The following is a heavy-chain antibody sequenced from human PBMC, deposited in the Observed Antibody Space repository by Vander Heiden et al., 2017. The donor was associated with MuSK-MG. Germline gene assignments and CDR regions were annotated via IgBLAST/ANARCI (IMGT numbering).Heavy chain of an antibody. V-gene: IGHV1-69*01. CDR2: IIPIFGTA. CDR1: GGTFSSYA. Sequence: QVQLVQSGAEVKKPGSSVKVSCKASGGTFSSYAISWVRQAPGQGLEWMGVIIPIFGTANYAQKFQGRVTITADESTSTAYMELSSLRSEDTAVYYCARDSYDFWSGYYTWWFDPWGQGTLVTVSS. J-gene: IGHJ5*02. CDR3: ARDSYDFWSGYYTWWFDP. D-gene: IGHD3-3*01.